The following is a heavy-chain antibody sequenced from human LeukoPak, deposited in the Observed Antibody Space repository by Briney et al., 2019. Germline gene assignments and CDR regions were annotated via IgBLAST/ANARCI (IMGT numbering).Heavy chain of an antibody. Sequence: ASVKVSCKASGYTFTGYYMHWVRQAPGQGLEWMGWINPNSGGTNYAQKFRGRVTMTRDTSISTAYMELSRLRSDDTAVYYCARDPPMIVVVTEDYWGQGTLVTVSS. CDR2: INPNSGGT. J-gene: IGHJ4*02. D-gene: IGHD3-22*01. V-gene: IGHV1-2*02. CDR1: GYTFTGYY. CDR3: ARDPPMIVVVTEDY.